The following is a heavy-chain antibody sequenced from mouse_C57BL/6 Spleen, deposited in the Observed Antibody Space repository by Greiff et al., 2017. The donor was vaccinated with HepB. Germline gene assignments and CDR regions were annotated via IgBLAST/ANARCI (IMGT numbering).Heavy chain of an antibody. CDR2: ISYSGST. J-gene: IGHJ3*01. CDR3: ASYYDYDVGFAY. CDR1: GYSITSGYD. V-gene: IGHV3-1*01. Sequence: EVQLVESGPGMVKPSQSLSLTCTVTGYSITSGYDWHWIRHFPGHKLEWMGYISYSGSTNYNQSPKIRISITHDTSKNHFFLKLNSVTTADTATYYCASYYDYDVGFAYWGQGTLVTV. D-gene: IGHD2-4*01.